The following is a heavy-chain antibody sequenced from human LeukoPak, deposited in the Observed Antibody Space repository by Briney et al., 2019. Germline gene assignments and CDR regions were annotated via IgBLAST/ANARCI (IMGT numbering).Heavy chain of an antibody. CDR1: GFTFSSYE. CDR2: IYYSGST. Sequence: GSLRLSCAASGFTFSSYEMNWVRQPPGKGLEWIGSIYYSGSTYYNPSLKSRVTISVDTSKNQFSLKLSSVTATDTAVYYCARWGYCSGGSCYPSYWGQGTLVTVSS. D-gene: IGHD2-15*01. V-gene: IGHV4-39*01. CDR3: ARWGYCSGGSCYPSY. J-gene: IGHJ4*02.